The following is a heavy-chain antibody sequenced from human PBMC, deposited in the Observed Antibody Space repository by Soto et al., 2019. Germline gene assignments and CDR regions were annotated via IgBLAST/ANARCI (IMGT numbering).Heavy chain of an antibody. Sequence: GGSLRLSCAASGFAFSTYAMTWVRQAPGKGLEWVSVISGSGGSSYYAASVKGRFTISRDNSKNTLFLQMNGLRAEDTAVYYCARDFCPVPTCYDLWGQGVLVTVSS. J-gene: IGHJ4*02. V-gene: IGHV3-23*01. D-gene: IGHD2-2*01. CDR3: ARDFCPVPTCYDL. CDR1: GFAFSTYA. CDR2: ISGSGGSS.